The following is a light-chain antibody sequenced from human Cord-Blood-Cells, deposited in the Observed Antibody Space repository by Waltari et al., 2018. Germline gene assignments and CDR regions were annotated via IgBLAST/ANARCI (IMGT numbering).Light chain of an antibody. CDR2: GKN. J-gene: IGLJ3*02. CDR3: NSRDSSGNHLRV. V-gene: IGLV3-19*01. Sequence: SSELTQDPAVSVALGPTVRITCHGDSLRSYYEICDQQKPGQAPVLVIYGKNNRPSGIPDRFSGSSSGNTASLTITGAQAEDEADYYCNSRDSSGNHLRVFGGGTKLTVL. CDR1: SLRSYY.